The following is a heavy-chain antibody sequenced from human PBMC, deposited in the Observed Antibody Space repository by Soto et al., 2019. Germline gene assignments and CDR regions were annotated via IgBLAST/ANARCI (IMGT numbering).Heavy chain of an antibody. CDR3: AHSIPPGGNPNYDSGRVYCFDY. Sequence: QITLKESGPTLVKPTQTLTLTCTFSGFSLSTSGEGVGCIRQPPGNALEWLALIYCHDDKRYSQSLKRRLTPTKDTTKNQVVLTLTDMDRLATATYYCAHSIPPGGNPNYDSGRVYCFDYWGQVTLVTVSS. CDR1: GFSLSTSGEG. D-gene: IGHD3-22*01. CDR2: IYCHDDK. V-gene: IGHV2-5*01. J-gene: IGHJ4*02.